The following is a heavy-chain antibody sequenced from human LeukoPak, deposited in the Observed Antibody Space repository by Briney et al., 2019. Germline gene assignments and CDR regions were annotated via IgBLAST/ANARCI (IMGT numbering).Heavy chain of an antibody. D-gene: IGHD3-22*01. J-gene: IGHJ3*02. CDR3: AKRAYDSSGYYYDDAFDI. V-gene: IGHV3-30*18. CDR1: GFTFSSYG. Sequence: GGSLRLSCAASGFTFSSYGMHWVRQAPGKGLEWVAVISYDGSNKYYADSVKGRFTISRDNSKNTLYLQMNSLRAEDTAVYYCAKRAYDSSGYYYDDAFDIWGQGTMVTVSS. CDR2: ISYDGSNK.